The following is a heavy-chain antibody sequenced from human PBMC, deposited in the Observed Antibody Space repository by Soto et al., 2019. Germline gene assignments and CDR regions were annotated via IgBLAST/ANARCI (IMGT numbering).Heavy chain of an antibody. CDR1: GFTFSSYG. V-gene: IGHV3-33*01. CDR3: ARDNNKDYYYGVDV. Sequence: QVQLVESGGGVVQPGRSLRLSCAASGFTFSSYGMHWVRQAPGKGLEWVAVIWYHGDNKYYADSVKGRFIISRDNSKNTLYLQMSSLRAEVTDVYFYARDNNKDYYYGVDVWGQGTRVTVSS. J-gene: IGHJ6*02. CDR2: IWYHGDNK.